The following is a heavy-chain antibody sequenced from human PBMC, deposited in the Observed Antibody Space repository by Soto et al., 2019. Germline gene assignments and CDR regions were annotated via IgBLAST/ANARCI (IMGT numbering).Heavy chain of an antibody. J-gene: IGHJ6*02. Sequence: QVQLQESGPGLVKPSETLSLTCTVSGGSISSISNHYCSWIRLPPGKGLEWIGYMSYSGYTSDNPSLKSRVIISVDTSKNQFSLKLTAVTAADTAVYYCATQGFGVLHGLVDVWGQGTTFTVPS. V-gene: IGHV4-59*08. CDR2: MSYSGYT. CDR1: GGSISSISNHY. CDR3: ATQGFGVLHGLVDV. D-gene: IGHD3-10*01.